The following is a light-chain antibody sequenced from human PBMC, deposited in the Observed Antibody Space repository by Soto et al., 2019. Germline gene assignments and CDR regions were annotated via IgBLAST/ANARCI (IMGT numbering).Light chain of an antibody. CDR2: GAS. CDR1: QSVSSSY. CDR3: QQANSFPVT. V-gene: IGKV3-20*01. Sequence: EIVLTQSPGTLSLSPGERATLSCRASQSVSSSYLAWYQQKPGQAPRLLIYGASSRATGIPDRFSGSGSGTDFTLTISRLEPEDFATYYCQQANSFPVTFGGGTKVEIK. J-gene: IGKJ4*01.